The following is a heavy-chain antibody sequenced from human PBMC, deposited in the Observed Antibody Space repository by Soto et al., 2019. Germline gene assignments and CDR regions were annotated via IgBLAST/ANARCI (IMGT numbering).Heavy chain of an antibody. Sequence: SETLSLTCTVSGGSLGSYYWSWIRQPPGKGLEWIGYIYHSGSTYYNPSLKSRVTISVDRSKNQFSLKLSSVTAADTAVYYCACLGGDPYYFDYWGQGTLVTVSS. J-gene: IGHJ4*02. CDR1: GGSLGSYY. D-gene: IGHD2-21*02. V-gene: IGHV4-59*04. CDR2: IYHSGST. CDR3: ACLGGDPYYFDY.